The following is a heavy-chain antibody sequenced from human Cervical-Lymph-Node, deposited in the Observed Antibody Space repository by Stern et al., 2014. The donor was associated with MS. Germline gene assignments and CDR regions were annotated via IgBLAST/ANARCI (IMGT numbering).Heavy chain of an antibody. CDR2: IYSGGST. CDR3: ARVAPIRSSSWYLDY. CDR1: GFTVSSNY. J-gene: IGHJ4*02. Sequence: QLVQSGGGLIQPGGSLRLSCAASGFTVSSNYMSWVRQAPGKGLEWVSVIYSGGSTYYADSVKGRFTISRDNSKNTLYLQMNSLRAEDTAVYYCARVAPIRSSSWYLDYWGQGTLVTVSS. D-gene: IGHD6-13*01. V-gene: IGHV3-53*01.